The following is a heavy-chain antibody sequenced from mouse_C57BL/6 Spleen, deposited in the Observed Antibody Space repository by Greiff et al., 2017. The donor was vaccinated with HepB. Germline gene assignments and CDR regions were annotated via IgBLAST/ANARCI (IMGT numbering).Heavy chain of an antibody. J-gene: IGHJ4*01. CDR2: ISSGSSTI. Sequence: VQLKESGGGLVKPGGSLKLSCAATGFTFSDYGMHWVRQAPEKGLEWVAYISSGSSTIYYADTVKGRFTISRDNAKNTLFLQMTSLRSEDTAMYYCAKVYDYDDYAMDYWGQGTSVTVSS. D-gene: IGHD2-4*01. CDR3: AKVYDYDDYAMDY. V-gene: IGHV5-17*01. CDR1: GFTFSDYG.